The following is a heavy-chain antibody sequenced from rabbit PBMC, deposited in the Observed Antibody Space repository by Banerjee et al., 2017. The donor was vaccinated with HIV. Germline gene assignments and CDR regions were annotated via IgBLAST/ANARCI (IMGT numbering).Heavy chain of an antibody. D-gene: IGHD6-1*01. V-gene: IGHV1S45*01. J-gene: IGHJ4*01. CDR2: IYAGSSGST. CDR1: GFTLSRYW. Sequence: QEQLEESGGDLVKPEGSLTLTCTASGFTLSRYWICWVRQAPGKGLEWIACIYAGSSGSTYYASWAKGRFTISKTSSTTVTLQMTSLTAADTATYFCAGATGGGAYDDGFNLWGPGTLVTVS. CDR3: AGATGGGAYDDGFNL.